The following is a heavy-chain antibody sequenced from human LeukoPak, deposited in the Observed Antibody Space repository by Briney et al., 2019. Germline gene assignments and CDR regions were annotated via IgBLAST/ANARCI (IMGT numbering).Heavy chain of an antibody. CDR2: IIPIFGTA. CDR1: GGTFSSYA. V-gene: IGHV1-69*01. D-gene: IGHD4-17*01. CDR3: ARDNGGDYGDYGFDY. Sequence: SVKVSCKASGGTFSSYAISWVRQATGQGLEWMGGIIPIFGTANYAQKFQGRVTITADESTSTAYMELSSLRSEDTAVYYCARDNGGDYGDYGFDYWGQGTLVTVSS. J-gene: IGHJ4*02.